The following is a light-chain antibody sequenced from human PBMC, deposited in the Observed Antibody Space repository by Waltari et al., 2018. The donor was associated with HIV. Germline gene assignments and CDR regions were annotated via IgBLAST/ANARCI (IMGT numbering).Light chain of an antibody. CDR3: MQSLQTPRT. CDR2: LGS. J-gene: IGKJ1*01. CDR1: QSLLRNNGYNY. Sequence: DIVMTQSPLSLSVAPGEPASISCRSSQSLLRNNGYNYLDWYIQKPGQSPQVLIYLGSHRATWVPDRFSGSGSGTDFTLKINRVEAEDVGVYFCMQSLQTPRTFGQGTKVEMK. V-gene: IGKV2-28*01.